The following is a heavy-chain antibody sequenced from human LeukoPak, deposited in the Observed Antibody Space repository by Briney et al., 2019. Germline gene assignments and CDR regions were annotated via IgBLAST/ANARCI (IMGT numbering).Heavy chain of an antibody. CDR1: GGSFSGYY. CDR3: AREGGHAFDI. Sequence: PSETLSLTCAVYGGSFSGYYWSWIRQPPGKGLEWIGYIYHSGSTYYNPSLRSRVTISVDRSKNQFSLKLSSVTAADTAVYYCAREGGHAFDIWGQGTMVTVSS. CDR2: IYHSGST. J-gene: IGHJ3*02. D-gene: IGHD3-16*01. V-gene: IGHV4-30-2*01.